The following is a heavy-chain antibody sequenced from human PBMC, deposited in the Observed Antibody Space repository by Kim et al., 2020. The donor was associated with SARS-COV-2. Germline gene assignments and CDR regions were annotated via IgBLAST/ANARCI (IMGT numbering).Heavy chain of an antibody. CDR2: RGNT. J-gene: IGHJ6*02. Sequence: RGNTNYAQKCQERVTITRDMSTSTAYMELSSLRSEDTAVYYCAATYGMDVWGQGTTVTVSS. V-gene: IGHV1-58*01. CDR3: AATYGMDV.